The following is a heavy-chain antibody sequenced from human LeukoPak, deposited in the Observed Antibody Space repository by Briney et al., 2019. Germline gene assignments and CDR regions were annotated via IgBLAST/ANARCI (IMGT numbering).Heavy chain of an antibody. CDR2: ISGSGGST. V-gene: IGHV3-23*01. CDR3: AKDRSITIFGVAPVNAFDI. CDR1: GFTFSNYA. J-gene: IGHJ3*02. D-gene: IGHD3-3*01. Sequence: GRSLRLSCAASGFTFSNYALHWVRQAPGKGLEWVSAISGSGGSTYYADSVKGRFTISRDNSKNTLYLQMNSLRAEDTAVYYCAKDRSITIFGVAPVNAFDIWGQGTMVTVSS.